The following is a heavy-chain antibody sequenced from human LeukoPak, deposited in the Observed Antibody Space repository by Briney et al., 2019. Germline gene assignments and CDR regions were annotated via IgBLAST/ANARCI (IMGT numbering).Heavy chain of an antibody. J-gene: IGHJ4*02. Sequence: GASVKVSCKVSGYTFSELSMHWVRQAPGKGLEWMGGFDPGEDKTIYAQKFQGRVTMTEDTSTDTAYMELSSLRSDDTAVYYCARDLATVATVTGGNWGQGTLVIVSS. CDR2: FDPGEDKT. CDR3: ARDLATVATVTGGN. CDR1: GYTFSELS. D-gene: IGHD4-23*01. V-gene: IGHV1-24*01.